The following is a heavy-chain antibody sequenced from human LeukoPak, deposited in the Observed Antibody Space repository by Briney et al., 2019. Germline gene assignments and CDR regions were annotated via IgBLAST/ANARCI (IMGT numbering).Heavy chain of an antibody. CDR3: ARDLYYYDSSGYLGVFDY. D-gene: IGHD3-22*01. Sequence: ASVKVSCKASGYTFTGYYMHWVRQAPGQGLEWMGWINPNSGDTNFAQKFQGRVTMTRDTSISTAYMDLSSLRSDDTAVFYCARDLYYYDSSGYLGVFDYWGQGTLVTVSS. V-gene: IGHV1-2*02. CDR2: INPNSGDT. CDR1: GYTFTGYY. J-gene: IGHJ4*02.